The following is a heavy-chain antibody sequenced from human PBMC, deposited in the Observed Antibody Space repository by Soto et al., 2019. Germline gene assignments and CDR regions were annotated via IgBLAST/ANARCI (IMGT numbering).Heavy chain of an antibody. Sequence: GESLKISCKGSGYSFTSYWISWVRQMPGKGLEWMGRIDPSDSYTNYSPSFQGHVTISADKSISTAYLQWSGLKASDTAMYYCARHDCSCGSCYRPGWFDSPAQRTSVTGSA. D-gene: IGHD2-15*01. CDR3: ARHDCSCGSCYRPGWFDS. V-gene: IGHV5-10-1*01. J-gene: IGHJ5*01. CDR1: GYSFTSYW. CDR2: IDPSDSYT.